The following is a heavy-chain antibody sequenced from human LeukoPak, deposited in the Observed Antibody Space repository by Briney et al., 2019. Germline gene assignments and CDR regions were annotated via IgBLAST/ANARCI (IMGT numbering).Heavy chain of an antibody. V-gene: IGHV4-59*01. CDR1: GGSISSYY. D-gene: IGHD3-3*01. CDR3: ARTIFGVVISPLYYFDY. J-gene: IGHJ4*02. Sequence: SETLSLNCTVSGGSISSYYWSWIRQPPGKGLEWIGYIYYSGSTNYNPSLKSRVTISVDTSKNQFSLKLSSVTAADTAVYYCARTIFGVVISPLYYFDYWGQGTLVTVSS. CDR2: IYYSGST.